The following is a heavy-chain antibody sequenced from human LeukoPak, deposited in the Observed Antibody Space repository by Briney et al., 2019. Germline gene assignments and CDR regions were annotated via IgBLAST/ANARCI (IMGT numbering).Heavy chain of an antibody. CDR2: IYQSGST. J-gene: IGHJ4*02. V-gene: IGHV4-59*12. D-gene: IGHD6-13*01. CDR3: ARVVGSSRRWPDY. Sequence: SETLSLTCTVSGGSISSYYWSWIRQPPGKGLEWIGEIYQSGSTNYNPSLKSRVTISIDKSKNQFSLKLSSVTAADTAVYYCARVVGSSRRWPDYWGQGTLVTVSS. CDR1: GGSISSYY.